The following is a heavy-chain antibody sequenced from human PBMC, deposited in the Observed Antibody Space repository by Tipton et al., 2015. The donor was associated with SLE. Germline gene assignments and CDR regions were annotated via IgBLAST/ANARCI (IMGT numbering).Heavy chain of an antibody. V-gene: IGHV4-30-4*08. Sequence: TLSLTCTVSGVSISSRTYYWGWIRQPPGKGLEWIGYIYYIGSTYYNPSLKSRITISIDTSKNQFSLNLSSVTAADTAVYYCARTAPTDWFDPWGQGTLVTVSS. CDR1: GVSISSRTYY. CDR3: ARTAPTDWFDP. D-gene: IGHD2-21*02. CDR2: IYYIGST. J-gene: IGHJ5*02.